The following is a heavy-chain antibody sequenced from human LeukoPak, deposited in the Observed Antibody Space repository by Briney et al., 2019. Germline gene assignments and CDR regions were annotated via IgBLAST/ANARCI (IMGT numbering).Heavy chain of an antibody. J-gene: IGHJ4*02. Sequence: SETLSLTCTVSGGSISSYYWSWIRQPAGKGLEWIGRIYTSGSTNYNPSLKSRVTMSVDTSKNQFSLKLSSVTAADTAVYYCARRFQQMATMAYFDYWGQGTLVTVSS. CDR2: IYTSGST. CDR3: ARRFQQMATMAYFDY. D-gene: IGHD5-24*01. CDR1: GGSISSYY. V-gene: IGHV4-4*07.